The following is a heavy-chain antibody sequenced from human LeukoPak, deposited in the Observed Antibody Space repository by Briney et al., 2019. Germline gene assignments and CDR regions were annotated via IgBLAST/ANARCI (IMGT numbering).Heavy chain of an antibody. CDR1: RFSFSNYV. CDR2: ISNNGGET. Sequence: RPGGSLRLSCAASRFSFSNYVMHWVRQAPGKGLEYVSGISNNGGETFYANSVKGRFIISRDNAKNTLYLQMHSLRAEDTAVYYCAREPFWGQGTLVTVSS. V-gene: IGHV3-64*01. CDR3: AREPF. J-gene: IGHJ4*02.